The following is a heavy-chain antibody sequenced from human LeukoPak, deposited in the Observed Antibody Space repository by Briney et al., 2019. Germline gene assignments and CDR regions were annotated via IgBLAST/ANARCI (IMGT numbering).Heavy chain of an antibody. J-gene: IGHJ4*02. CDR3: ARTAAIAAAGPAFDY. CDR1: GFTFSSYW. Sequence: GGSLRLSCAASGFTFSSYWMSWVRQAPGKGLEWVANIKQDGSEKYYVDSVKGRFTISRDNAKNSLYLQMNSLRAEDTAVYYCARTAAIAAAGPAFDYWGQGTLVTVSS. V-gene: IGHV3-7*01. D-gene: IGHD6-13*01. CDR2: IKQDGSEK.